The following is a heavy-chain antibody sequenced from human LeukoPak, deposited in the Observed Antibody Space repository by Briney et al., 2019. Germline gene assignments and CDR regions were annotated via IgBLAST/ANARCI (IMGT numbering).Heavy chain of an antibody. D-gene: IGHD3-10*01. CDR2: ISGSGGST. CDR3: AKDLQDYYASGSYYNVLGGAFDY. V-gene: IGHV3-23*01. J-gene: IGHJ4*02. CDR1: GFTFSSYA. Sequence: GGSLRLSCAASGFTFSSYAMSWVRQAAGEGREWVSGISGSGGSTYYPDSVKGRFTIPRHHSKNPLYLQMNSLRAADAAVYYRAKDLQDYYASGSYYNVLGGAFDYWGQGTLVTVSS.